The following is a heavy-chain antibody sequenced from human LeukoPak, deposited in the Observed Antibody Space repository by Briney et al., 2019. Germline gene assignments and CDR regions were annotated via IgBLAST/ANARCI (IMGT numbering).Heavy chain of an antibody. V-gene: IGHV3-23*01. Sequence: PGGSLRLSCAASGFTFNSYAMDWVRQAPGKGLEWVSAISGRGGSTYYADSVKGRFSISRDNSENIVYLQMNNLRVEDTAVYYCAGRLTGYSSGYVHWGQGTLVTVSS. D-gene: IGHD5-18*01. CDR3: AGRLTGYSSGYVH. CDR1: GFTFNSYA. CDR2: ISGRGGST. J-gene: IGHJ4*02.